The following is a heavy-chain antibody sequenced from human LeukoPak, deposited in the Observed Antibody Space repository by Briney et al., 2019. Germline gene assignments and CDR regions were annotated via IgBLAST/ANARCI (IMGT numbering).Heavy chain of an antibody. CDR3: ARENRALGDF. Sequence: GGSLRLSCAASGFTFSIYSMTWVRQAPGKGLEWVSHISSTSSIIFYADSVKGRFTISRDNAKNSLYLQMNSLRDEDTAVYYCARENRALGDFWGQGTLVTVSS. CDR1: GFTFSIYS. J-gene: IGHJ4*02. D-gene: IGHD3-16*01. V-gene: IGHV3-48*02. CDR2: ISSTSSII.